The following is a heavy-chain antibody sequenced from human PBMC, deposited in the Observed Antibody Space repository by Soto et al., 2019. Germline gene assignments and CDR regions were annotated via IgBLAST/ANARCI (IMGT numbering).Heavy chain of an antibody. J-gene: IGHJ5*02. CDR1: CGSISNPSYY. V-gene: IGHV4-39*01. D-gene: IGHD2-21*02. CDR3: AGLTLRTAAARPGRRNRPVP. CDR2: IFYTGRA. Sequence: SETLSLTCTVSCGSISNPSYYWGWVRQPPGKGLEWIGDIFYTGRAYYSPSLKSRVTISVDTSKEQFSLNLTSVTAADTAVYFCAGLTLRTAAARPGRRNRPVPWSPGTLVNAFS.